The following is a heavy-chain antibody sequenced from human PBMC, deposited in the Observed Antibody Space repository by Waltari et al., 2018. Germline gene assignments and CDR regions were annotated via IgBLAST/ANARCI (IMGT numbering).Heavy chain of an antibody. CDR2: ISGSGGST. Sequence: EVQLLESGGGLVQHGGSLRLSCAASGFTFSSYAMSWVRHAPGTGLEWVSAISGSGGSTYYADSVKGRYTISRDNSKNTLYLQMNSLRAEDTAVYYCAGVEKDIVVVVAATPYYFDYWGQGTLVTVSS. J-gene: IGHJ4*02. CDR3: AGVEKDIVVVVAATPYYFDY. CDR1: GFTFSSYA. D-gene: IGHD2-15*01. V-gene: IGHV3-23*01.